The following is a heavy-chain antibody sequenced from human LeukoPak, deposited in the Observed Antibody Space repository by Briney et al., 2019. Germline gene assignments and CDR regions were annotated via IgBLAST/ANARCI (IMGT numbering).Heavy chain of an antibody. J-gene: IGHJ5*02. CDR1: GHTLTELS. D-gene: IGHD2-2*01. CDR2: FDPEDGET. Sequence: GASVKVSCKVSGHTLTELSMHWVRQAPGKGLEWMGGFDPEDGETIYAQKFQGRVTMTEDTSTDTAYMELSSLRSEDTAVYYCARDPSDIVVVPAATEWFDPWGQGTLVTVSS. V-gene: IGHV1-24*01. CDR3: ARDPSDIVVVPAATEWFDP.